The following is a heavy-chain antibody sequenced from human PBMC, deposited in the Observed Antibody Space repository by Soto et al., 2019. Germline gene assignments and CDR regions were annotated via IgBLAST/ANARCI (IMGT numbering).Heavy chain of an antibody. CDR1: EFTVSGHA. CDR2: ITDDGTT. D-gene: IGHD1-26*01. J-gene: IGHJ4*02. V-gene: IGHV3-23*01. CDR3: ARGRGSSYFDY. Sequence: GGSLRLSCEGSEFTVSGHAMTWIRQAPGKGPEWVSIITDDGTTYYADSVKGRFAMSRDNSKNTLYLQMNSLRAEDTAVYYCARGRGSSYFDYWGQGTLVTVSS.